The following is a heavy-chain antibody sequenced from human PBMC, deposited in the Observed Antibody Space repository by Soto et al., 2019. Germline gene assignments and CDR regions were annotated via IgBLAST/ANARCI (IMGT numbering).Heavy chain of an antibody. CDR3: AKDINYYGSGSFDN. CDR1: GFNFNDYG. V-gene: IGHV3-30*18. CDR2: ISYDATIK. J-gene: IGHJ4*02. D-gene: IGHD3-10*01. Sequence: GGSLRLSCAASGFNFNDYGMEWVRQAPGKGLEWVAMISYDATIKTYADSVKGRFTISRDNAKNTLYLQMNSLRVEDTAMYYCAKDINYYGSGSFDNWGQGTPVTVSS.